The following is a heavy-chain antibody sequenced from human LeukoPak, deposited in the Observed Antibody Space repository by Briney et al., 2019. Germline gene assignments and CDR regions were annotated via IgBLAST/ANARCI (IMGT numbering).Heavy chain of an antibody. J-gene: IGHJ5*02. CDR1: GYTFTGYY. CDR3: ASGYSSGWYEGFDP. V-gene: IGHV1-2*02. Sequence: GASVKVSCKASGYTFTGYYMHWVRQAPGQGREGMGWINPNSGGTNYAQKFQGRVTMTRDTSISTAYMELSRPRSDDTAVYYCASGYSSGWYEGFDPWGQGTLVTVSS. D-gene: IGHD6-19*01. CDR2: INPNSGGT.